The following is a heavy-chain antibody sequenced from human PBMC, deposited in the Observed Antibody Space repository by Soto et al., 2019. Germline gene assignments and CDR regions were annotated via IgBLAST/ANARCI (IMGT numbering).Heavy chain of an antibody. CDR3: ARGVGGSGLNWFDP. V-gene: IGHV4-59*12. CDR1: GSSIIGYY. D-gene: IGHD6-19*01. CDR2: IHYSGSA. J-gene: IGHJ5*02. Sequence: SETLSLTCTFSGSSIIGYYWTWTRQSPERGLEWIGYIHYSGSANYNPSLNSRLTMSVDRSKSQFSMKLASVTAADTAVYYCARGVGGSGLNWFDPWGQGTLVTVSS.